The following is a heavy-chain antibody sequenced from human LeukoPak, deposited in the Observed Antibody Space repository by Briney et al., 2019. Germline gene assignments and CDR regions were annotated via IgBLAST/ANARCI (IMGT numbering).Heavy chain of an antibody. CDR3: ARWEGGSSYDFDY. V-gene: IGHV4-34*01. J-gene: IGHJ4*02. CDR1: GGSFSGYY. D-gene: IGHD1-26*01. Sequence: SETLSLTCAVYGGSFSGYYWSWIRQPPGKGLEWIGEINHSGSTTYNPSLKSRVTISVATSKNQFSLKLSSVTAADTAVYYCARWEGGSSYDFDYWGQGTLVTVSS. CDR2: INHSGST.